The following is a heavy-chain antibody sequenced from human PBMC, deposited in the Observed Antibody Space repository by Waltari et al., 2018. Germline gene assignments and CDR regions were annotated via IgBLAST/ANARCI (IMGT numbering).Heavy chain of an antibody. CDR3: ATSYYDILTGYSTPWY. D-gene: IGHD3-9*01. CDR2: ISGSGGST. CDR1: GFTFNIYA. V-gene: IGHV3-23*04. Sequence: EVQLVESGGGLVQPGGSLRLSCAASGFTFNIYAMSGVRQAPGKGLEWVSAISGSGGSTYYADSVKGRFTISRDNSKNTLYLQMNSLRAEDTAVYYCATSYYDILTGYSTPWYWGQGTLVTVSS. J-gene: IGHJ4*02.